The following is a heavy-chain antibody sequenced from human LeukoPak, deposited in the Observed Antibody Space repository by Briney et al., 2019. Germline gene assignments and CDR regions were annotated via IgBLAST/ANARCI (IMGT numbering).Heavy chain of an antibody. V-gene: IGHV3-20*04. Sequence: PGGSLRLSCAASGFTFDHYGISWVRQAPGKGLEWVSGINWNGGRTGYADSVKGRFTISRDNAKNSLFLQMSSLRAEDTAVYYCARDTDARNWNGLFDHWGQGTLVTVSS. CDR2: INWNGGRT. CDR3: ARDTDARNWNGLFDH. J-gene: IGHJ4*02. D-gene: IGHD1-1*01. CDR1: GFTFDHYG.